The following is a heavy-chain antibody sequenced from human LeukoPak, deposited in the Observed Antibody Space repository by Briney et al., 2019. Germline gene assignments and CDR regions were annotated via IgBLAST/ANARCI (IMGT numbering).Heavy chain of an antibody. J-gene: IGHJ3*02. CDR1: GFTFDDYA. Sequence: PGRSLRLFCAASGFTFDDYAMHWVRQAPGKGLEWVSGISWNSGSIGYADSVKGRFTISRDNAKNSLYLQMNSLRAEDTALYYCAKALGYCSSTSCYVGTRDAFDIWGQGTMVTVSS. D-gene: IGHD2-2*01. V-gene: IGHV3-9*01. CDR3: AKALGYCSSTSCYVGTRDAFDI. CDR2: ISWNSGSI.